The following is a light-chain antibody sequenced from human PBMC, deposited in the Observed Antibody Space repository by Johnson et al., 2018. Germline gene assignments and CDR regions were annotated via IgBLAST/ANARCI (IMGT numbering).Light chain of an antibody. V-gene: IGLV1-51*02. CDR1: SSNIGNNY. CDR2: ENN. Sequence: QSVLTQPPSVSAAPGQKVTISCSGSSSNIGNNYVSWYQQLPGTAPKLLIYENNKRPSGIPDRFSGSKSGTSATLRITGLQTGDEADYYCGTWDSSLSAVNVFQTGTKVTVL. J-gene: IGLJ1*01. CDR3: GTWDSSLSAVNV.